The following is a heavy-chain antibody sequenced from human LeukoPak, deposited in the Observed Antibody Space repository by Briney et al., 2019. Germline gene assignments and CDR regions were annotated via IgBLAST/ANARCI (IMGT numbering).Heavy chain of an antibody. D-gene: IGHD1-26*01. J-gene: IGHJ5*02. CDR3: ARDGSGSDRGQGWFDP. V-gene: IGHV3-30-3*01. CDR2: ISYDGSNK. CDR1: GFTFSTYA. Sequence: PGRSLRLSCAASGFTFSTYAMHWVRQAPGKGLEWVAVISYDGSNKYYADSVKGRFTISRDNSRNTLYLQMNSLRAEDTAVYYCARDGSGSDRGQGWFDPWGQGTLVTVSS.